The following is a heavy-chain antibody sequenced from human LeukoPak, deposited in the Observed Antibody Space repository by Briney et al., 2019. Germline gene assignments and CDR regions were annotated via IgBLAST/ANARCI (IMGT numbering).Heavy chain of an antibody. V-gene: IGHV4-4*07. CDR2: IYTSGST. D-gene: IGHD3-16*02. CDR3: AREKLHSYVWGTYRQDYYMDV. J-gene: IGHJ6*03. CDR1: GGSISSYY. Sequence: PSETPSLTCTVSGGSISSYYWSWIRQPAGKGLEWIGRIYTSGSTNYNPSLKSRVTISVDTSKNQFSLKLSSVTAADTAVYYCAREKLHSYVWGTYRQDYYMDVWGKGTTVTVSS.